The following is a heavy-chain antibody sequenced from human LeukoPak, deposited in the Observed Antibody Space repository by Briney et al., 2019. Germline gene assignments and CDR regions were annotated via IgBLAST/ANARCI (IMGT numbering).Heavy chain of an antibody. V-gene: IGHV3-48*01. CDR1: GFTFSSYG. CDR3: ARAKPKNMVRGLIMRRESRYYFDY. J-gene: IGHJ4*02. D-gene: IGHD3-10*01. CDR2: ISSSGSTI. Sequence: PGGSLRLSCAASGFTFSSYGMNWVRQAPGKGLEWVSYISSSGSTIYYADSVKGRFTISGDNSKSTLYIQMNSLRAEDTAVYYCARAKPKNMVRGLIMRRESRYYFDYWGQGTLVTVSS.